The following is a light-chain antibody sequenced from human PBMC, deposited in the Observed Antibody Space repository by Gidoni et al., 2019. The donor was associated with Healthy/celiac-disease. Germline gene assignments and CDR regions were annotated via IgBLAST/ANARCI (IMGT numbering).Light chain of an antibody. CDR2: DAS. Sequence: DIQMTQSPSSLSASVGVRVTITCQASQDISNYLNWYQQKPGKAPKLLIYDASNLETGVPSRFSGSGSGTDFTFTISSLQPEDIATYYCQQYDNLPRVTFXQXTRLXIK. V-gene: IGKV1-33*01. CDR1: QDISNY. CDR3: QQYDNLPRVT. J-gene: IGKJ5*01.